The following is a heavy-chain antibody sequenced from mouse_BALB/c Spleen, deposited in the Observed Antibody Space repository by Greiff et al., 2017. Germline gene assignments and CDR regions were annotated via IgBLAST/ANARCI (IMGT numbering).Heavy chain of an antibody. Sequence: QVQLKESGAELAKPGASVKMSCKASGYTFTSYWMHWVKQRPGQGLEWIGYINPSTGYTEYNQKFKDKATLTADKSSSTAYMQLSSLTSEDSAVYYCARSTGTPYWGQGTTLTVSS. J-gene: IGHJ2*01. CDR2: INPSTGYT. CDR3: ARSTGTPY. CDR1: GYTFTSYW. V-gene: IGHV1-7*01. D-gene: IGHD4-1*01.